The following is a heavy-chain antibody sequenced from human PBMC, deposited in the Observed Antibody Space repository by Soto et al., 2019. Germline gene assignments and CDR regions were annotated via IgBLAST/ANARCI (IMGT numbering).Heavy chain of an antibody. J-gene: IGHJ4*02. CDR3: AREGGIVGATAADY. D-gene: IGHD1-26*01. Sequence: QVQLQESGPGLVKPSQTLSLTCTVSGGSISGGGYYWSWIRQHPGKGLEWIGYIYYSGSTYYNPSRKSRVTISVDTSKNQFSLKLSSVTAADTAVYYCAREGGIVGATAADYWGQGTLVTVSS. CDR1: GGSISGGGYY. CDR2: IYYSGST. V-gene: IGHV4-31*03.